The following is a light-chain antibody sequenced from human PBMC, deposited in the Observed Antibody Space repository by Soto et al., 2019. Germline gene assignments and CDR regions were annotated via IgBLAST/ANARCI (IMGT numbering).Light chain of an antibody. CDR3: SSYAGSHTHVV. J-gene: IGLJ2*01. V-gene: IGLV2-11*01. CDR1: SSDVGGSYNY. Sequence: QSVLTQPRSVSGSPGQSVTISCTGTSSDVGGSYNYVSWYQQHPGKAPKLMIYDVNKRPSGVPDRFSGSKSGNMASLTISGLQAEDEADYYCSSYAGSHTHVVFGGGTKVTVL. CDR2: DVN.